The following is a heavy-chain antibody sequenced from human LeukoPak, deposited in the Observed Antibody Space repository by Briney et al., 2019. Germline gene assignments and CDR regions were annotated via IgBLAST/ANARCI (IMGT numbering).Heavy chain of an antibody. CDR2: INHSGST. CDR1: GGSFSGYY. D-gene: IGHD6-13*01. CDR3: ARGRSSSWYGRYLDY. Sequence: PSETLSLTCAVYGGSFSGYYWSWIRQPPGKGLEWIGEINHSGSTNYNPSLKSRVTISVDTSKNQFSLKLSSVTAADTAVYYCARGRSSSWYGRYLDYWGQGTLVTVSS. J-gene: IGHJ4*02. V-gene: IGHV4-34*01.